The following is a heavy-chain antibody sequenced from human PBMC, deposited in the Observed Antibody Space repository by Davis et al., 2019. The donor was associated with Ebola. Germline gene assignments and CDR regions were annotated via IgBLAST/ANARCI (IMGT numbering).Heavy chain of an antibody. V-gene: IGHV4-39*01. CDR2: IYYSGST. CDR3: ATRINYGDYWYFDY. Sequence: PSETLSLTCTVSGGSISSSSYYWGWIRQPPGKGLEWIGSIYYSGSTYYNPSLKSRVTISVDTSKNQFSLKLSSVTAADTAVYYCATRINYGDYWYFDYWGQGTLVTVSS. D-gene: IGHD4-17*01. J-gene: IGHJ4*02. CDR1: GGSISSSSYY.